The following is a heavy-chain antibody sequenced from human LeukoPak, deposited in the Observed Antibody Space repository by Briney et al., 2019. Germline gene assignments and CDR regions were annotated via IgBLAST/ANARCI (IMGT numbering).Heavy chain of an antibody. J-gene: IGHJ5*02. CDR3: ARDLRGYDSSWFNP. D-gene: IGHD5-12*01. V-gene: IGHV3-21*01. Sequence: GGSLRLSCAASSTFTFSSYSMNWVRQAPGKGLEWVSSITSGSTYIYYLDSVKGRFTISRDNAKNSLYLQMNSLRAEDTAIYYCARDLRGYDSSWFNPWGQGTLVTVSS. CDR1: TFTFSSYS. CDR2: ITSGSTYI.